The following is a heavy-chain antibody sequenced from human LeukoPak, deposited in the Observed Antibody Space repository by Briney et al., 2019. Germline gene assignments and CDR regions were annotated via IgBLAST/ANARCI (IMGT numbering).Heavy chain of an antibody. CDR3: ARHWVDCSGGSCYFNVEATNYGMDV. CDR1: GYSFSSYW. CDR2: IDHSDSST. J-gene: IGHJ6*04. V-gene: IGHV5-10-1*01. Sequence: AESLNISCGGSGYSFSSYWISWVRQPPGRGLGRMGRIDHSDSSTNYNPSFQGHVTISADKSISTAYLQWSSLKASDTAMYYCARHWVDCSGGSCYFNVEATNYGMDVWGKGTTVTASS. D-gene: IGHD2-15*01.